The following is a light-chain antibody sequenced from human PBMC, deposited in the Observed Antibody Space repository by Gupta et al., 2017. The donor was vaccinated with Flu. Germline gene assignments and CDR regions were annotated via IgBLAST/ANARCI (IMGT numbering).Light chain of an antibody. J-gene: IGLJ3*02. Sequence: QPVVTQVPSLTVSPGGPVTLTCASSTGAVTSGYFPNWFQQKPGQAPRALIYRTNNKHSWTPARFSGSLLGGKAALTLSGVQPEDEAEYFCLLFYGGVHVFGGGTKLTVL. CDR3: LLFYGGVHV. V-gene: IGLV7-43*01. CDR2: RTN. CDR1: TGAVTSGYF.